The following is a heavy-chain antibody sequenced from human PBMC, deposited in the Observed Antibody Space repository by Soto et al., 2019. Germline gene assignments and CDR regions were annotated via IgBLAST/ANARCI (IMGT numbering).Heavy chain of an antibody. CDR1: GFSISTYA. J-gene: IGHJ3*02. Sequence: QVPLVESGGGVVQPGRSLRLSCAASGFSISTYALHWVRQAPGKGPEWVAIISYNGNNKHYADSVKGRFTISRDNSKNTGDLQMNRLRVEDTAMYYCARRSFPYSGSPLEPWSDALDIWGQGTMVTVSS. CDR2: ISYNGNNK. D-gene: IGHD1-26*01. CDR3: ARRSFPYSGSPLEPWSDALDI. V-gene: IGHV3-30*04.